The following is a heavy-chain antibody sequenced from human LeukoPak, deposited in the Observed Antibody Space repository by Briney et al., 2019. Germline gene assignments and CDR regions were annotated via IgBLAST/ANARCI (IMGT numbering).Heavy chain of an antibody. CDR3: AAGVDRIAAFF. Sequence: ASVKVSCKASGFTFTSSAVQWVRQARGQRLEWIGWNVVGSGNTNYAQKFQERVTITRDMSTSTAYMELSSLRSEDTAVYYCAAGVDRIAAFFWGQGTLVTVSS. D-gene: IGHD6-6*01. CDR2: NVVGSGNT. J-gene: IGHJ4*02. CDR1: GFTFTSSA. V-gene: IGHV1-58*01.